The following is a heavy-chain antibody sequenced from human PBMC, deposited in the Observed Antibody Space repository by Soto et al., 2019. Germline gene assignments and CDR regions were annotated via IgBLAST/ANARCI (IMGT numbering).Heavy chain of an antibody. D-gene: IGHD1-1*01. CDR3: TRGPRPISTGTVAH. V-gene: IGHV3-74*01. J-gene: IGHJ4*01. Sequence: PGGSLRLSCAASGFILKMYWMHWVRQSPGKGLVWISRIYNDGTYSDYADSVRGRFTISRDNVNDTLYLQMNNLRAEDSGLYYCTRGPRPISTGTVAHWGHGTQVTGSS. CDR2: IYNDGTYS. CDR1: GFILKMYW.